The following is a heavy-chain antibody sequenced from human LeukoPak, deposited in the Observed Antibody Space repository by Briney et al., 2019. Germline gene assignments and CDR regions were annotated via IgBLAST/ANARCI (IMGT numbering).Heavy chain of an antibody. CDR2: ISYDGSNK. V-gene: IGHV3-30*18. CDR3: AKDSHSITIFGVVIGTSYYFDY. D-gene: IGHD3-3*01. CDR1: GFTFSSYG. J-gene: IGHJ4*02. Sequence: PGGSLRLSCAASGFTFSSYGMHWVRQAPGKGLEWVAVISYDGSNKYYADSVKGRFTISRDNSKNTLYLQMNSLRAEDTAVYYCAKDSHSITIFGVVIGTSYYFDYWGQGTLVTVSS.